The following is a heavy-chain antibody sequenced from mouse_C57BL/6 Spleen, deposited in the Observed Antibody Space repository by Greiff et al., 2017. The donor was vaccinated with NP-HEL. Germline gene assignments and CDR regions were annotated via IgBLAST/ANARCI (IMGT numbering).Heavy chain of an antibody. J-gene: IGHJ3*01. D-gene: IGHD2-1*01. CDR3: ARDYYGNGFAY. CDR2: IDPSDSET. CDR1: GYTFTSYW. Sequence: VQLQQPGAELVRPGSSVKLSCKASGYTFTSYWMHWVKQRPIQGLEWIGNIDPSDSETHYNQKFKDKATLTVDKSSSKAYMQLSSLTSEDSAVYYCARDYYGNGFAYWGQGTLVTVSA. V-gene: IGHV1-52*01.